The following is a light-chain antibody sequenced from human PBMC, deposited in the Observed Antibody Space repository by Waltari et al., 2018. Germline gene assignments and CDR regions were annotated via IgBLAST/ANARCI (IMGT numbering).Light chain of an antibody. Sequence: QSAPPQTPSVSGSPGQSVTISCTGANPDVGGYNYVSGYQHHPGRAPKLLMYGVSSRPSGVSDRFSGSKSDNTASLTISGLQAEDEADYFCSSYTTESTWVFGGGTRLTVL. CDR1: NPDVGGYNY. CDR2: GVS. V-gene: IGLV2-14*03. CDR3: SSYTTESTWV. J-gene: IGLJ3*02.